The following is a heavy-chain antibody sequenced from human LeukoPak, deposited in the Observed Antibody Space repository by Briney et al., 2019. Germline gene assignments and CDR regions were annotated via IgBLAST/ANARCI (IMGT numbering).Heavy chain of an antibody. D-gene: IGHD3-10*01. V-gene: IGHV1-69*01. Sequence: SVKVSCKASGGTFSSYAISWVRQAPGQGLEWMGGIIPIFGTANYAQKFQGRVTITADESTSTAYMELSSMRSEDTAVYYCARGSGLLGGFDYWGQGTLVTVSS. J-gene: IGHJ4*02. CDR1: GGTFSSYA. CDR3: ARGSGLLGGFDY. CDR2: IIPIFGTA.